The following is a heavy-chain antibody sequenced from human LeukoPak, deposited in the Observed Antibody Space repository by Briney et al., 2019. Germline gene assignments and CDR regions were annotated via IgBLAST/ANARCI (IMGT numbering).Heavy chain of an antibody. CDR3: ARGYSSVWYYFDY. D-gene: IGHD6-19*01. Sequence: GGSLRLSCAASGFTFSSYAMHWVRQAPGKGLEWVAVISYDGSNKYYADSVKGRFTISRDNSKNTLYLQMNSLRAEDTAVYYCARGYSSVWYYFDYWGQGTLVTVSS. V-gene: IGHV3-30-3*01. CDR1: GFTFSSYA. CDR2: ISYDGSNK. J-gene: IGHJ4*02.